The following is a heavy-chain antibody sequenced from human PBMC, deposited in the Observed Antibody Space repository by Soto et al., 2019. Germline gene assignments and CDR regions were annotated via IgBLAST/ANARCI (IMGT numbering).Heavy chain of an antibody. J-gene: IGHJ6*02. D-gene: IGHD6-25*01. Sequence: QVQLVQSGAEVKKCGSSVKVSCKASGGTFSSYAISWVRQAPGQGLEWMGGIIPIFGTANYAQKFQGRVTITADESTSTAYMELSSLRSEDTAVYYCARQGAALRDYYYGMDVWGQGTTVTVSS. V-gene: IGHV1-69*12. CDR3: ARQGAALRDYYYGMDV. CDR2: IIPIFGTA. CDR1: GGTFSSYA.